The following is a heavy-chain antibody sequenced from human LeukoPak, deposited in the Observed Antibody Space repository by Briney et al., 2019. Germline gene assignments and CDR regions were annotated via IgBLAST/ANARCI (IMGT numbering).Heavy chain of an antibody. CDR2: TYYRSKWYN. J-gene: IGHJ6*04. V-gene: IGHV6-1*01. CDR3: ARDLRGYSYGLDYYYGMDV. CDR1: GDSVSSNSAA. Sequence: SQTLSLTCAISGDSVSSNSAAWNWIRQSPSRGLEWLGRTYYRSKWYNDYAVSVKSRITISPDTSKNQFSLQLNSVTPEDTAVYYCARDLRGYSYGLDYYYGMDVWGKGTTVTVSS. D-gene: IGHD5-18*01.